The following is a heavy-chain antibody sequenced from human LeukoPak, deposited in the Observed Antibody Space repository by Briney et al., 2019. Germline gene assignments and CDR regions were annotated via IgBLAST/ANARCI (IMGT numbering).Heavy chain of an antibody. CDR2: IYYSGST. CDR1: GGSVSSGSYY. J-gene: IGHJ5*02. CDR3: ARDSGDWFDT. Sequence: SETLSLTCTVSGGSVSSGSYYWSWIRQPPGKGLEWIGYIYYSGSTNYNPSLKSRVTISVDTSKNQFSLKLSSVTAADTAVYYCARDSGDWFDTWGQGTLVTVSS. D-gene: IGHD2-21*01. V-gene: IGHV4-61*01.